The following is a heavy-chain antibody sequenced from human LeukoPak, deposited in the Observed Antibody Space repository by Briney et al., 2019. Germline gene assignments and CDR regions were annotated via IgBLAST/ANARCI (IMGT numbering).Heavy chain of an antibody. D-gene: IGHD2/OR15-2a*01. J-gene: IGHJ4*02. CDR3: ARAVFSSSYFDY. CDR2: INPNSGGT. V-gene: IGHV1-2*02. CDR1: GYTFTGYY. Sequence: GASVKVSCMASGYTFTGYYMHWVRQAPGQGLEWMGWINPNSGGTNYAQKFQGRVTMTRDTSISTAYMELSRLRSDDTAVYYCARAVFSSSYFDYWGQGTLVTVSS.